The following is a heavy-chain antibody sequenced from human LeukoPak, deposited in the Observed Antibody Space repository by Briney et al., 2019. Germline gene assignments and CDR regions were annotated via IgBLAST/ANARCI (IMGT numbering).Heavy chain of an antibody. V-gene: IGHV4-34*01. Sequence: SETLSLTCAVYGGSFSGYYWSWIRQPPGKGLEWIGEINHSGSTNYNPSLKSRVTISVDTSKNQFSLKLSSVTVADTAVYYCARVRWSMYYYYGMDVWGQGTTVTVSS. D-gene: IGHD2-8*02. CDR2: INHSGST. CDR1: GGSFSGYY. J-gene: IGHJ6*02. CDR3: ARVRWSMYYYYGMDV.